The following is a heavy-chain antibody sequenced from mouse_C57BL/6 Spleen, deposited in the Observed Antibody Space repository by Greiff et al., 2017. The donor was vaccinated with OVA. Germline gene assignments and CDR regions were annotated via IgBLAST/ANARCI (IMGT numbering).Heavy chain of an antibody. CDR2: ILPGSGST. CDR1: GYTFTGYW. V-gene: IGHV1-9*01. Sequence: QVQLQQSGAELMKPGASVKLSCQATGYTFTGYWLEWVKQSPGHGLGWIGEILPGSGSTNYNEKFKGNATFTADTSSSTAYMQLSSLTTEDSAIYYCSRNYEAYWGQGTLVTVSA. CDR3: SRNYEAY. D-gene: IGHD1-1*01. J-gene: IGHJ3*01.